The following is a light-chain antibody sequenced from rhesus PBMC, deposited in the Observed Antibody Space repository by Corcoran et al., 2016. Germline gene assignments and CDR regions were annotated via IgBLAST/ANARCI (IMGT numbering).Light chain of an antibody. CDR1: QAISNN. Sequence: DIQMTQSPSSLSASVGDRVTITCQASQAISNNLAWYQQKPGKVPELLIYDASTLQSGVPSRFSGSGSGTDVTLTLRSLQPEDFATNYCQHAYDIPWTFGQGSKVEIK. CDR3: QHAYDIPWT. CDR2: DAS. J-gene: IGKJ1*01. V-gene: IGKV1-25*01.